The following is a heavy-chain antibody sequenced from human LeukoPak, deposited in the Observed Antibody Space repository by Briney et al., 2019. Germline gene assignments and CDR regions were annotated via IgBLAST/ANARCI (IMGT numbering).Heavy chain of an antibody. J-gene: IGHJ1*01. CDR2: INPNSGGT. V-gene: IGHV1-2*02. CDR1: GYTFTGYY. Sequence: AASVKVSCKASGYTFTGYYMHWVRQAPGQGLEWMGWINPNSGGTNYAQKFQGRVTMTRDTSISTAYMELSRLRSDDTAVYYCARGRQLERLPDAEYFQHWGQGTLVTVSS. CDR3: ARGRQLERLPDAEYFQH. D-gene: IGHD1-1*01.